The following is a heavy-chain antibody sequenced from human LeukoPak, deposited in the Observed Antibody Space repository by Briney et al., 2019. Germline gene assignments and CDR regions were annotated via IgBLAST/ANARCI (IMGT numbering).Heavy chain of an antibody. V-gene: IGHV3-7*01. CDR3: ARANYGSGSYRKY. J-gene: IGHJ4*02. D-gene: IGHD3-10*01. CDR1: GFTFSSYW. Sequence: GGSLRLSCAASGFTFSSYWMSWVRQAPGKGLEWVANIKQDGSETYYVDSVKGRFTISRDNAKNSLYLQMNSLRAEDTAVYYCARANYGSGSYRKYWGQGTLVTVSS. CDR2: IKQDGSET.